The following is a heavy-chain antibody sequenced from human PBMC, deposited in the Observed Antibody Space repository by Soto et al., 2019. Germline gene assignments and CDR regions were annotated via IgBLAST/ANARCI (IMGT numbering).Heavy chain of an antibody. Sequence: GGFQRLSYKASGFNSRGYAVTWVRQAPGKGLEWVSTISGSAVSTFYADSVKGRFTISRDNSKNMLYLQMSSLRADDTAVYYCAKGLVPARFDYRGQGTLVTGSA. D-gene: IGHD2-2*01. V-gene: IGHV3-23*01. CDR1: GFNSRGYA. CDR3: AKGLVPARFDY. J-gene: IGHJ4*02. CDR2: ISGSAVST.